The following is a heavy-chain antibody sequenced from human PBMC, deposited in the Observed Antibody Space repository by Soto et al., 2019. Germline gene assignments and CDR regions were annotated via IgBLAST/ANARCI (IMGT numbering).Heavy chain of an antibody. D-gene: IGHD3-22*01. Sequence: GGSLRLSCAASGFTFSSYGMHWVRQAPGKGLEWVAVISYDGSNKYYADSVKGRFTISRDNSKNTLYLQMNSLRAEDTAVYYCAKDSIVVVPTYYFAYWGQGT. CDR2: ISYDGSNK. V-gene: IGHV3-30*18. CDR1: GFTFSSYG. J-gene: IGHJ4*02. CDR3: AKDSIVVVPTYYFAY.